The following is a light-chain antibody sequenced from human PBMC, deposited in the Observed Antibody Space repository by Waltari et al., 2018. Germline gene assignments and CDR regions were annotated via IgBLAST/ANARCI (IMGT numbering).Light chain of an antibody. V-gene: IGLV2-14*03. Sequence: QSALTQPASVSGSPGQSITISCTGTSSDVGSYNYVPWYQQSPGRAPKLMLYDFSSRPSGVSNRFSGSKSGNTAYLTISGLQPEDEATYYCSSYSRSAFLFGGGTKLTVL. CDR1: SSDVGSYNY. J-gene: IGLJ2*01. CDR3: SSYSRSAFL. CDR2: DFS.